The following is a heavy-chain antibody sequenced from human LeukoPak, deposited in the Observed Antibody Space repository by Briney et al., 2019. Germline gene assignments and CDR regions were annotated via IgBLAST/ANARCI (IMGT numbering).Heavy chain of an antibody. V-gene: IGHV4-4*07. D-gene: IGHD4-17*01. CDR2: VYSDWST. CDR3: ARGAHYEPTHPYYYQFMDV. J-gene: IGHJ6*03. CDR1: GVSINNYY. Sequence: PSENLSLTCTGPGVSINNYYWSWIRQPAGKGLEWVGRVYSDWSTNYISSLKSRVTISVDTSKNQFSLELTSVTAADTAMYYCARGAHYEPTHPYYYQFMDVWGKGTTVIVSS.